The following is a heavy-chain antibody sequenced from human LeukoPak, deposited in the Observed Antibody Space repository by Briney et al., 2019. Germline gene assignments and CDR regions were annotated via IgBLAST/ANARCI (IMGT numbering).Heavy chain of an antibody. CDR3: SAPVASAD. J-gene: IGHJ4*02. CDR1: GFNFDDYV. CDR2: ISGDGDST. Sequence: HPGGSLRLSCAASGFNFDDYVMHWVRQAPGKGLEWVSLISGDGDSTYYADSVKGRFTISRDNSKNSLYLQMNSLRTEDTALYYCSAPVASADWGQGTLVTVSS. V-gene: IGHV3-43*02. D-gene: IGHD6-19*01.